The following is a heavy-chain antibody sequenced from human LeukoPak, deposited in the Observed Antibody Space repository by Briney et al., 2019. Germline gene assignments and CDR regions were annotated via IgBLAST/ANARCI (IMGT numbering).Heavy chain of an antibody. Sequence: SETLSLTCTVSGYSISSGYSWGWIRQPPGKGLEWIGSIYHSVSTYCNPSLKSRVTISVDTSKNQFSLKLSSVTAADTAVYYCARDLREVVAATDAFDIWGQGTLVTVSS. CDR1: GYSISSGYS. CDR2: IYHSVST. D-gene: IGHD2-15*01. V-gene: IGHV4-38-2*02. J-gene: IGHJ4*02. CDR3: ARDLREVVAATDAFDI.